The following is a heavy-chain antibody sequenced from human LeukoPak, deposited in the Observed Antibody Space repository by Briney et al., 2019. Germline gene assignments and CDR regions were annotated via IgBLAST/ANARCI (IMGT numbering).Heavy chain of an antibody. CDR1: GFTFSSYW. V-gene: IGHV3-7*01. D-gene: IGHD5-12*01. Sequence: GGSLRLSCAASGFTFSSYWMSWVRQAPGKGLEWVANIKQDGSEKYYVDSVKGRFTISRDNAKSSLYLQMNSLRAEDTAVYYCARASGYDLDAFDVWGQGTMVTVSS. CDR2: IKQDGSEK. J-gene: IGHJ3*01. CDR3: ARASGYDLDAFDV.